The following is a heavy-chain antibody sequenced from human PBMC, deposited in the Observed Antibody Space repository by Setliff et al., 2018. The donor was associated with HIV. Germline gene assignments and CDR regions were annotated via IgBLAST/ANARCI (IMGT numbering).Heavy chain of an antibody. CDR3: ARSPLWFGKADWYVDL. CDR1: GGSFSNFF. Sequence: SETLSLTCTVSGGSFSNFFWNWIRQPPGKGLEWIGYINSSGTTNYNPSLKNRVNISIDPSKNPFTLRLSSVTVADKAVYYCARSPLWFGKADWYVDLWGRGTLVTVSS. D-gene: IGHD3-10*01. V-gene: IGHV4-4*09. CDR2: INSSGTT. J-gene: IGHJ2*01.